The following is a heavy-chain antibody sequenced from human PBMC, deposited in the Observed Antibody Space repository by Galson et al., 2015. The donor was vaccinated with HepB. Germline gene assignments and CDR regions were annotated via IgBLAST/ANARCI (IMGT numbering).Heavy chain of an antibody. CDR3: ARVIHSKSYYDY. CDR1: GFTFSSYS. D-gene: IGHD2/OR15-2a*01. V-gene: IGHV3-21*01. J-gene: IGHJ4*02. Sequence: SLRLSCAASGFTFSSYSMNWVRQAPGKGLEWVSSITSGSSYIYYADSVKGRFTISRDNAKNSLYLQMNSLRAEDTAVYYCARVIHSKSYYDYWGQGTLVTVSS. CDR2: ITSGSSYI.